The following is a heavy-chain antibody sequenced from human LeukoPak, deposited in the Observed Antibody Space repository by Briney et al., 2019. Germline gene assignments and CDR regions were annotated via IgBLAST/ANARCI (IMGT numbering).Heavy chain of an antibody. CDR3: ARDAKNWSGYYGLGY. Sequence: GGSLRLSCAASGFTFSIYAMHWVRQAPGKGLEWVAVISYDGSNKYYADSVKGRFTISRDNSKNTLYLQMNSLRAEDTAVYYCARDAKNWSGYYGLGYWGQGTLVTVSS. V-gene: IGHV3-30-3*01. D-gene: IGHD3-3*01. CDR2: ISYDGSNK. CDR1: GFTFSIYA. J-gene: IGHJ4*02.